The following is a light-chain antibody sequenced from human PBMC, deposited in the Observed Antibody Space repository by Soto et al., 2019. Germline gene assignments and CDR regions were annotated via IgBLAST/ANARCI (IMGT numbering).Light chain of an antibody. Sequence: QSALTQPPSPSGSPGQSVTISCTGSSSDVGGYNYVSWYQHHPGKAPRLMIYEVNKRPSGVPDRFSGSKSGNTASLTVSGLQDEYEAYYCWRSYVGSNRGVFGGGTKLTVL. V-gene: IGLV2-8*01. CDR2: EVN. J-gene: IGLJ3*02. CDR3: RSYVGSNRGV. CDR1: SSDVGGYNY.